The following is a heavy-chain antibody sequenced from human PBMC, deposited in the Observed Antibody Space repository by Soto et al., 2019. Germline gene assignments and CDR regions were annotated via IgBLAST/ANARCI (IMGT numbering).Heavy chain of an antibody. Sequence: QRVGSLGLSCAASGFTVSSNYMSWVRQAPGKGLEWVSVIYSGGSTYYADSVKGRFTISRDNSKNTLYLQMNSLRAEDTAVYYCARDWSVENSSSWYFSVGRELWGQGTTLTVYS. V-gene: IGHV3-53*01. CDR2: IYSGGST. CDR3: ARDWSVENSSSWYFSVGREL. D-gene: IGHD6-13*01. J-gene: IGHJ6*01. CDR1: GFTVSSNY.